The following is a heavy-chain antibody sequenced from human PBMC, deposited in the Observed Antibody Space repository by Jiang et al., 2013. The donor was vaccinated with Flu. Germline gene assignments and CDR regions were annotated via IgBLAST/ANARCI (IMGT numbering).Heavy chain of an antibody. J-gene: IGHJ4*02. V-gene: IGHV3-11*06. Sequence: VQLVESGGGLVKPGGSLRLSCAASGFTFSDYYMSWIRQAPGKGLEWVSYISSSSSYTNYADSVKGRFTISRDNAKNSLYLQMNSLRAEDTAVYYCARENTRYYFDYWGQGTLVTVSS. CDR3: ARENTRYYFDY. CDR2: ISSSSSYT. D-gene: IGHD3-3*01. CDR1: GFTFSDYY.